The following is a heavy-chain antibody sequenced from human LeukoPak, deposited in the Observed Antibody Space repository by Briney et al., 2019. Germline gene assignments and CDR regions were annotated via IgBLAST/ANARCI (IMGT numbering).Heavy chain of an antibody. CDR2: VSASADST. V-gene: IGHV3-23*01. D-gene: IGHD2-2*01. Sequence: GGSLRLSCAASEFMFSKYAMSWVRQAPGKGLEWVSAVSASADSTYYADSVKGRFIISRDNSKNTLFLQMNSLGAEDTAVYYCARRPAIFMDGVYYYSMDVWGQGTTVTVSS. J-gene: IGHJ6*02. CDR3: ARRPAIFMDGVYYYSMDV. CDR1: EFMFSKYA.